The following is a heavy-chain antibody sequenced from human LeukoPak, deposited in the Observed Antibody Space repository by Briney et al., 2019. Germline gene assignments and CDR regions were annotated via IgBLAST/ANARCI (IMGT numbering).Heavy chain of an antibody. J-gene: IGHJ4*02. CDR3: ARESGTGYYFDY. Sequence: GGSLRLSCAASGFTFSSYEMNWVRQAPGKGLEWVSYISSSGSTIYYADSVKGRFTISRDNAKNSLYLQMNSLRAEDTAVYYCARESGTGYYFDYWGQGTLVTVSS. D-gene: IGHD1-1*01. CDR1: GFTFSSYE. CDR2: ISSSGSTI. V-gene: IGHV3-48*03.